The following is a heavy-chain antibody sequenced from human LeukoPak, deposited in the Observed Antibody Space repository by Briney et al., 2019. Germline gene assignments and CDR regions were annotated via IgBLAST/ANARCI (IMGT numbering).Heavy chain of an antibody. D-gene: IGHD2-2*01. CDR1: GYTFTSYG. CDR2: ISAYNGNT. CDR3: ARAEGPNALDY. Sequence: ASVKVTCKASGYTFTSYGISWVRQAPGQGLEWMGWISAYNGNTNYAQKFQGWVTMTRDTSISTAYMELSRLRSDDTAVYYCARAEGPNALDYWGQGTLVTVSS. J-gene: IGHJ4*02. V-gene: IGHV1-18*01.